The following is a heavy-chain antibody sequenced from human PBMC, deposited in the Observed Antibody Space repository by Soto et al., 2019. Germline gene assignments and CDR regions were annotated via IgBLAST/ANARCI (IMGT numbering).Heavy chain of an antibody. J-gene: IGHJ3*02. CDR2: IIPILGIA. CDR1: GGTFSSYT. CDR3: ARDGITMIVVAPPHAFDI. D-gene: IGHD3-22*01. Sequence: QVQLVQSGAEVKKPGSSVKVSCKASGGTFSSYTISWVRQAPGQGLEWMGRIIPILGIANYAQKFQGRVTITADKSTSTAYMELSSLRSEDTAVYYCARDGITMIVVAPPHAFDIWGQGTMVTVSS. V-gene: IGHV1-69*08.